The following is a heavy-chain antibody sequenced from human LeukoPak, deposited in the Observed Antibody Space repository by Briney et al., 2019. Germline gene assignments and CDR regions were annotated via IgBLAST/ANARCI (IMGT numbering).Heavy chain of an antibody. V-gene: IGHV1-46*01. CDR1: GYTFSGFY. CDR3: AREPPESYYFDN. J-gene: IGHJ4*02. CDR2: VKVSGGRT. Sequence: GASVKVSCKASGYTFSGFYVHWVRQAPGQGLEWMGIVKVSGGRTEYAQKFQGRVTVTRDMSTSTVYMELNNLRSEDTAVYYCAREPPESYYFDNWGLGTLVTVSS.